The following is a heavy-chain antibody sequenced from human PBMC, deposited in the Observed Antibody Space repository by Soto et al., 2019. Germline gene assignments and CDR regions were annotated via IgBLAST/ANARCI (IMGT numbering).Heavy chain of an antibody. D-gene: IGHD6-13*01. V-gene: IGHV4-39*01. CDR3: ARLWLAAAGTDFDY. J-gene: IGHJ4*02. CDR1: GGSISSDSYY. Sequence: QLQLQESGPGLVEPSETLSLTCTVSGGSISSDSYYWGWIRQPPGRGLEWIGSIYYSGSTYSNPSLKSRVTISVDTSKNQFSLKLTSVTAADTAVYYCARLWLAAAGTDFDYWGQGTLVTVSS. CDR2: IYYSGST.